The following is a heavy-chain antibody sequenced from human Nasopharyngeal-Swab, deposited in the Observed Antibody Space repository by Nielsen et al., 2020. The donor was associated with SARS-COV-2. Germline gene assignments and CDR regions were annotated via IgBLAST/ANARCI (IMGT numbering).Heavy chain of an antibody. CDR1: GGSFSGYY. V-gene: IGHV4-34*01. D-gene: IGHD1/OR15-1a*01. CDR3: ARVRRGLTNWYFDL. CDR2: INHSGST. Sequence: SETLSLTCAVYGGSFSGYYWSWISQPPGKGLEWIGEINHSGSTNYNPSLKSRVTISVDTSKNQFSLKLSSVTAADTAVYYCARVRRGLTNWYFDLWGRGTLVTVSS. J-gene: IGHJ2*01.